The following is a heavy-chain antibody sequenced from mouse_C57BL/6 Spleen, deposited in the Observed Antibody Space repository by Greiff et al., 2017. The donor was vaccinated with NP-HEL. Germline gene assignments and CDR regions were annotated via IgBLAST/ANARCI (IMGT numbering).Heavy chain of an antibody. V-gene: IGHV1-54*01. J-gene: IGHJ4*01. CDR1: RYAFTNYL. CDR2: INPGSGGT. CDR3: ARYAGDGYYGGSMDY. Sequence: QVQLQQSGAELVRPGTSVKVSCKASRYAFTNYLIEWVKQRPGQGLEWIGVINPGSGGTNYNEKFKGKATLTADKSSSTAYMQLSSLTSEDSAVYFCARYAGDGYYGGSMDYWGQGTSVTVSS. D-gene: IGHD2-3*01.